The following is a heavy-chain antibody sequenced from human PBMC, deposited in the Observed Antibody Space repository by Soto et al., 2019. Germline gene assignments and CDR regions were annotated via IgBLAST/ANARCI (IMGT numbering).Heavy chain of an antibody. CDR2: IYYSGST. V-gene: IGHV4-39*07. CDR1: GGSISSSSYY. Sequence: PSETLSLTCTVSGGSISSSSYYWGWIRQPPGKGLEWIGCIYYSGSTYYNPSLKSRVTVSVDTSKNQFSLKLSSVTAADTAVYYCARVRASPIPNYYYYGMDVWGQGTTVTVSS. CDR3: ARVRASPIPNYYYYGMDV. J-gene: IGHJ6*02.